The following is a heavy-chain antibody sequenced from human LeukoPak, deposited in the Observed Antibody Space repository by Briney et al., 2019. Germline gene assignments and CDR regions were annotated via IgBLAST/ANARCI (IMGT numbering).Heavy chain of an antibody. J-gene: IGHJ4*02. CDR3: ARAQIRTLAYCGGDCYLGDY. V-gene: IGHV1-18*01. CDR1: GYTFTSYG. CDR2: ICAYNGNT. D-gene: IGHD2-21*02. Sequence: ASVKVSCKASGYTFTSYGISWVRQAPGQGLEWMGWICAYNGNTNYAQKLQGRVTMTTDTSTSTAYMELRSLRSDDTAVYYCARAQIRTLAYCGGDCYLGDYWGQGTLVTVSS.